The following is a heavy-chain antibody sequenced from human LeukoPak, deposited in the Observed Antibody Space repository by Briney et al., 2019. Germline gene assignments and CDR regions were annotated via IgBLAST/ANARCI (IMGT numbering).Heavy chain of an antibody. CDR3: ARRASGTYSVDY. Sequence: GGSLRLSCAASGFTVSSNYMSWVRQAPGKGLEWVSVIYSGGSTYYADSVKGRFTISRDNSKNTLYLQMNSLRAEDTAVYYCARRASGTYSVDYWGQGTLVTVSS. CDR1: GFTVSSNY. D-gene: IGHD1-26*01. V-gene: IGHV3-66*04. J-gene: IGHJ4*02. CDR2: IYSGGST.